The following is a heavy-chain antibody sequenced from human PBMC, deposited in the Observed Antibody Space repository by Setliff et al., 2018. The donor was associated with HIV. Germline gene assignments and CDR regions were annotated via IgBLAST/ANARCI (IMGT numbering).Heavy chain of an antibody. CDR2: ISGRGGST. J-gene: IGHJ4*02. Sequence: GGSLRLSCAASGFTFSSFAMTWVRQAPGKGLEWVSAISGRGGSTYYADSVKGRFTISRDNSKNTLYLQMNSLGDEDTAVYYCAKAPLTIVATGGEDCWGQGTLVTVSS. V-gene: IGHV3-23*01. CDR3: AKAPLTIVATGGEDC. CDR1: GFTFSSFA. D-gene: IGHD6-13*01.